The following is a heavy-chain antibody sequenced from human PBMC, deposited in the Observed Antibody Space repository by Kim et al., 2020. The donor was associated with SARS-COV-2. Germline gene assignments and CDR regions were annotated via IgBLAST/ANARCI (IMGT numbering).Heavy chain of an antibody. J-gene: IGHJ5*02. CDR2: IDPSDSYT. CDR1: GYSFTSYW. Sequence: GESLKISCKGSGYSFTSYWISWVRQMPGKGLEWMGRIDPSDSYTNYSPSFQGHVTISADKSISTAYLQWSSLKASDTAMYYCARQEIGMVRGVSRGWFDPWGQGTLVTVSS. CDR3: ARQEIGMVRGVSRGWFDP. V-gene: IGHV5-10-1*01. D-gene: IGHD3-10*01.